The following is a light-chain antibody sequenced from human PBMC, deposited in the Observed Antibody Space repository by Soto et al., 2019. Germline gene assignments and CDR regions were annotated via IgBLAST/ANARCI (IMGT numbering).Light chain of an antibody. V-gene: IGKV3-20*01. CDR3: QQYVSPPWT. CDR2: GAS. CDR1: QSLSKTY. J-gene: IGKJ1*01. Sequence: EIVLTQSPGTVSLSPGERATLSCRASQSLSKTYLAWYQKKPGQAPRLLIDGASSRATGTPDRFSGSGSGTDFTLTISRLEPEDFAVYYCQQYVSPPWTFGQGTKVEIK.